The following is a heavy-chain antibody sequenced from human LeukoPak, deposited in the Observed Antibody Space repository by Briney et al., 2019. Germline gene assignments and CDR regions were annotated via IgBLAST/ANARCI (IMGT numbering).Heavy chain of an antibody. D-gene: IGHD6-19*01. V-gene: IGHV3-23*01. CDR3: AKNEQWLTFDY. CDR1: GFTSNSYA. CDR2: ISISGTGT. J-gene: IGHJ4*02. Sequence: GGSLRLSCAASGFTSNSYAMSWVRQAPGKGLEWVSSISISGTGTNYADSVKGRFTISRDNSRNTLYLQMNSLRAEDTAIYYCAKNEQWLTFDYWGQGSLVTVSS.